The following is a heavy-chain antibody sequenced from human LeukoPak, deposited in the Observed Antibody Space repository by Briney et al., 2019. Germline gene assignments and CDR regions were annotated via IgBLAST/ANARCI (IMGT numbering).Heavy chain of an antibody. CDR1: GFTFSSYW. J-gene: IGHJ6*02. V-gene: IGHV3-7*01. CDR3: ASGGYSGHDRDYYGMDV. Sequence: GGSLRLSCAASGFTFSSYWMSWVRQAPGKGLEWVANIKQDGSEKYYVDSVKGRFTISRDNAKNSLYLQMNSLRAEDTAVYYCASGGYSGHDRDYYGMDVWGQGTTVTVSS. D-gene: IGHD5-12*01. CDR2: IKQDGSEK.